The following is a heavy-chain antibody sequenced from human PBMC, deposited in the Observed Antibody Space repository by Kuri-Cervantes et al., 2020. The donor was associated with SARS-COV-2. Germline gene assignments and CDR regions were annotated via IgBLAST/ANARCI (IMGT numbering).Heavy chain of an antibody. Sequence: SVKVSCKASGGTFSSYAISWVRQAPGQGLEWMGRIIPIFGTANYAQKFQGRVTITADESTSTAHMELSSLRSEDTAVYYCASTSPSYCSSTSCYWYYMDVWGKGTTVTVSS. J-gene: IGHJ6*03. CDR3: ASTSPSYCSSTSCYWYYMDV. CDR2: IIPIFGTA. V-gene: IGHV1-69*13. D-gene: IGHD2-2*01. CDR1: GGTFSSYA.